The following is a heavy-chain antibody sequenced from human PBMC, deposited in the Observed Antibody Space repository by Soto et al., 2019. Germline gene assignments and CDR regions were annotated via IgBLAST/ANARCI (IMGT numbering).Heavy chain of an antibody. D-gene: IGHD2-15*01. J-gene: IGHJ4*02. CDR2: ISSSSTYT. CDR1: VFTFSDST. V-gene: IGHV3-21*01. CDR3: ARVGSPGYCSGGYCPPPDY. Sequence: PGGSLRLSCAASVFTFSDSTMNWVRQAPGQGLEWVSSISSSSTYTYYAASVKGRFTISRDNAKNSLYLQMNSLRAEDTALYYCARVGSPGYCSGGYCPPPDYWGQGTLVTVS.